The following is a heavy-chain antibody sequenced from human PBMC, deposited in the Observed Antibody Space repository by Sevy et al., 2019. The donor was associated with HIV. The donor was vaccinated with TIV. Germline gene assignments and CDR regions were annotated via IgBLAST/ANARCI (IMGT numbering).Heavy chain of an antibody. V-gene: IGHV4-34*01. CDR1: GGSFNGFY. J-gene: IGHJ3*02. CDR3: AGGQGGGSGSRATVFDI. D-gene: IGHD6-19*01. CDR2: IDHTGRTTYKPSLT. Sequence: SETLSLTCVVNGGSFNGFYWNWIRQPPGKGLEWIGEIDHTGRTTYKPSLTNYNPSLKSRVTMSLDTSKNQFSLKLTSVTAADTAVYYWAGGQGGGSGSRATVFDIWGQGTMVTVSS.